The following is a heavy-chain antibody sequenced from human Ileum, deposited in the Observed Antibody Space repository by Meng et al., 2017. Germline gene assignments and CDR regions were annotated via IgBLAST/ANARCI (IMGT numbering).Heavy chain of an antibody. CDR3: AHSPQGYFDY. J-gene: IGHJ4*02. CDR2: IYWDDDK. CDR1: VFSLATSGVS. V-gene: IGHV2-5*02. Sequence: QITLKETGPALVKATQTLTLTCNFSVFSLATSGVSVAWLRQPPGEALEWLALIYWDDDKRYSPSLKNRLAITKDTSKNQVVLTMTNMDPMDTGTYYCAHSPQGYFDYWGPGTLVTVSS.